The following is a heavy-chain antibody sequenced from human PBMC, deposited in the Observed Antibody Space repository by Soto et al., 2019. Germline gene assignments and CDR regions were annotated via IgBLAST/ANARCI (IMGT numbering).Heavy chain of an antibody. Sequence: SVKVSCKASGGTFGSYTISWVRQAPGQGLEWMGRIIPILGIANYAQKFQGRVTITADKSTSTAYMELSSLRSEDTAVYYCARDIVDTAMXTSNWFDTWGQGTLVTVSS. CDR3: ARDIVDTAMXTSNWFDT. CDR1: GGTFGSYT. J-gene: IGHJ5*02. D-gene: IGHD5-18*01. CDR2: IIPILGIA. V-gene: IGHV1-69*04.